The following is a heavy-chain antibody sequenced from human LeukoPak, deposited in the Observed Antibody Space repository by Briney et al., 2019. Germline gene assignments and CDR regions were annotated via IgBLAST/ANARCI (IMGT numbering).Heavy chain of an antibody. Sequence: GGSLRLSCAASGFTFSSYGMHWVRQAPGKGLEWVAVISYDGSNKYYADSVKGRFTISRDNSKNTLYLQMNSLRAEDTAVYYCARDYGDYSVFGYWGQGTLVTVSS. CDR3: ARDYGDYSVFGY. CDR1: GFTFSSYG. J-gene: IGHJ4*02. CDR2: ISYDGSNK. V-gene: IGHV3-30*03. D-gene: IGHD4-17*01.